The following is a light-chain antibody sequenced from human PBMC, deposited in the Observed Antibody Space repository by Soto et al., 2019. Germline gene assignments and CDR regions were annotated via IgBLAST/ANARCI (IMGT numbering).Light chain of an antibody. V-gene: IGKV3-20*01. CDR1: QSVSAN. CDR2: GAS. CDR3: QQYGRSPPT. Sequence: VMTQSPATLSVSPGERATLSCRASQSVSANLAWYQQKPGQAPRLLIYGASSRATGIPDRFSGSGSGTDFTLTISRLEPEDYAVYYCQQYGRSPPTFGQGTNVDIK. J-gene: IGKJ1*01.